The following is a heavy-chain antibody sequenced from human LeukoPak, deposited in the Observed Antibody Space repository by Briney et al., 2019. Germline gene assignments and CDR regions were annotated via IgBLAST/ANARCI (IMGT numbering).Heavy chain of an antibody. V-gene: IGHV3-23*01. Sequence: GGSLRLSCAASGFTFSNYAMRWVRQAPEKGLEWVSAISGSGGSTSYADSVKGRFTISRDNSKHTLYLQMNSLRADDTAVYYCAKPHISGWFYFDSWGQGTLVTVSS. CDR2: ISGSGGST. J-gene: IGHJ4*02. CDR3: AKPHISGWFYFDS. CDR1: GFTFSNYA. D-gene: IGHD6-19*01.